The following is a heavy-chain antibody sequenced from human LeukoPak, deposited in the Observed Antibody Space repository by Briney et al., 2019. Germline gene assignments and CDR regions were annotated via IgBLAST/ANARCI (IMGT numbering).Heavy chain of an antibody. CDR2: INPNSGGT. CDR1: GYTFTGYY. V-gene: IGHV1-2*04. D-gene: IGHD3-22*01. J-gene: IGHJ4*02. Sequence: ASMKVSCKASGYTFTGYYMHWVRQAPGQGLEWMGWINPNSGGTNYAQKFQGWVTMTRDTSISTAYMELSRLRSDDTAVYYCARDAGYYYDSSGPNLVFDYWGQGTLVTVSS. CDR3: ARDAGYYYDSSGPNLVFDY.